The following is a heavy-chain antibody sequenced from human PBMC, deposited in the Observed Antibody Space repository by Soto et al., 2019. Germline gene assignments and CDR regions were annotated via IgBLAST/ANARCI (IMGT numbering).Heavy chain of an antibody. CDR3: AADLSYYDILTGYYGMDV. Sequence: GSSVKVSCKASGYTFTGYYMQWVRQAPGQGLEWMGWINPNSGGTNYAQKFQGWVTMTRDTSISTAYMELSRLRSEDTAVYYCAADLSYYDILTGYYGMDVWRQGTTVTVS. CDR2: INPNSGGT. J-gene: IGHJ6*02. CDR1: GYTFTGYY. V-gene: IGHV1-2*04. D-gene: IGHD3-9*01.